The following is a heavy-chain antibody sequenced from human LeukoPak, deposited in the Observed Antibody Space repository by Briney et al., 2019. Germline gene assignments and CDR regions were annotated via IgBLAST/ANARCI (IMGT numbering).Heavy chain of an antibody. CDR1: GYAFTSYG. D-gene: IGHD2-21*02. V-gene: IGHV1-18*01. CDR2: ISAYNGNT. Sequence: ASVKVSCKASGYAFTSYGISWVRQAPGQGLEWMGWISAYNGNTNYAQKLQGRVTMTTDTSTSTAYMELRSLRSDDTAVYYCARDQVPHIVVVTATLDYWGQGTLVTVSS. J-gene: IGHJ4*02. CDR3: ARDQVPHIVVVTATLDY.